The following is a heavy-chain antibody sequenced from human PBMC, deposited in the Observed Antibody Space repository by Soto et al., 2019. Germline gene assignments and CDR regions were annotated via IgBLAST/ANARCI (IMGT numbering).Heavy chain of an antibody. CDR3: ARNGWIQLGNYYYYYGMDV. CDR1: GFTFSSYS. CDR2: ISSSSSTI. J-gene: IGHJ6*02. Sequence: PGGSLRLSCAASGFTFSSYSMNWVRQAPGKGLEWVSYISSSSSTIYYADSVKGRFTISRDNAKNSLYLQMNSLRAEDTAVYYCARNGWIQLGNYYYYYGMDVWGQGTTVTVSS. D-gene: IGHD5-18*01. V-gene: IGHV3-48*01.